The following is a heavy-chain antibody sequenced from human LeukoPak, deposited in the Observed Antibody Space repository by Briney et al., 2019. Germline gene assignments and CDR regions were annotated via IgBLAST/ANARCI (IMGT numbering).Heavy chain of an antibody. Sequence: ASETLSLTCTVSGASISSYYWSWIRQPPGKGLEWIGYIYSSGNTDYNPSLKSRVTISVDTSKSQFSLKLSSVTAADTAVYYCARLRHYYDSTGYPLYFFDYWGQGTLVTVSS. V-gene: IGHV4-4*09. D-gene: IGHD3-22*01. CDR3: ARLRHYYDSTGYPLYFFDY. J-gene: IGHJ4*02. CDR2: IYSSGNT. CDR1: GASISSYY.